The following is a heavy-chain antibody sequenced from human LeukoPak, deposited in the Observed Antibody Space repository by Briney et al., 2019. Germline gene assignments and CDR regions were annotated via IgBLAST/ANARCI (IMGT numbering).Heavy chain of an antibody. CDR3: ARDRDQSYYYMDV. CDR2: INPNSGGT. J-gene: IGHJ6*03. Sequence: ASVKVSCKASGYTFTGYYMHWARQAPGQGLEWMGWINPNSGGTNYAQKFQGRVTMTRDTSISTAYMELSRLRSDDTAVYYCARDRDQSYYYMDVWGKGTTVTVSS. D-gene: IGHD5-24*01. CDR1: GYTFTGYY. V-gene: IGHV1-2*02.